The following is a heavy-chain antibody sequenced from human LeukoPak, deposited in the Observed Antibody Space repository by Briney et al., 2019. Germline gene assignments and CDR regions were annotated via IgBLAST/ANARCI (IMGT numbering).Heavy chain of an antibody. V-gene: IGHV4-34*01. CDR3: ARAARLVRGYTY. CDR1: GGSFSGYY. J-gene: IGHJ4*02. CDR2: INHSGST. D-gene: IGHD2-2*02. Sequence: PSETLSLTCAVYGGSFSGYYWSWIRQPPGKGLEWIGEINHSGSTNYNPSLKSRVTISVDTSKNQFSLKLSSVTAADTAVYYCARAARLVRGYTYWGQGTLVTVSS.